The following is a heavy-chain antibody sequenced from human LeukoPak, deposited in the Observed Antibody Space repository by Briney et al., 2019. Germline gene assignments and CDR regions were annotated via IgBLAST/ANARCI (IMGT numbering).Heavy chain of an antibody. D-gene: IGHD3-10*01. J-gene: IGHJ4*02. V-gene: IGHV3-21*01. Sequence: GGSLRLSCAASGFTFSTYSMIWVRQAPGKGLEWVSSISSSKYIYYADSVRGRFTISRDNTKNSLYLQMNSLRAEDTAVYYCARGQASGSFIIDYWGQGTLVTVSS. CDR2: ISSSKYI. CDR3: ARGQASGSFIIDY. CDR1: GFTFSTYS.